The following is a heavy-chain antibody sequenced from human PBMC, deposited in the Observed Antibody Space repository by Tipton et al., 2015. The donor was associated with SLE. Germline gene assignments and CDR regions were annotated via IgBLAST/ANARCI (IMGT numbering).Heavy chain of an antibody. J-gene: IGHJ6*02. Sequence: GSLRLSCAASGFTVSSNYMSWVRQAPGKGLEWVAFIRYDGSNKYYADSVKGRFTISRDNSKNTLYLQMNSLRAEDTTVYYCAKDGARGYYYYGMDVWGQGTTVTVSS. CDR1: GFTVSSNY. D-gene: IGHD3-16*01. V-gene: IGHV3-30*02. CDR2: IRYDGSNK. CDR3: AKDGARGYYYYGMDV.